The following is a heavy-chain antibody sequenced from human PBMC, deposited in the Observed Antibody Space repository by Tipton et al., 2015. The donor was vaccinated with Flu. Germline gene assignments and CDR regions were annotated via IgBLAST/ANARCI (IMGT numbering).Heavy chain of an antibody. V-gene: IGHV4-38-2*02. Sequence: LSLTCTVSGDSIRSAYYWGWVRRPPGKGLEWIGTIYHSGTTYYNPSLKSRLTISVDTSKNQFSLKLSSVTAADTAVYYCARHTGDSVRGVIDYWGQGTLVTVSS. D-gene: IGHD3-10*02. CDR3: ARHTGDSVRGVIDY. CDR2: IYHSGTT. J-gene: IGHJ4*02. CDR1: GDSIRSAYY.